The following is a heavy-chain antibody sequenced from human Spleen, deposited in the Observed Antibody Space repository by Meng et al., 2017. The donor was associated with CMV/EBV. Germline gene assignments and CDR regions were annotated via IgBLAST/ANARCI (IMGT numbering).Heavy chain of an antibody. D-gene: IGHD5-18*01. CDR3: ARLRRGYSNGPFEY. J-gene: IGHJ4*02. Sequence: GESLKISCKGSGYSFTSYWNGWVRQMPGKGLEWRGISYPGDSDTRYSPSFQGQVTISADKSISTAYLQWSSLKASDSAMYYCARLRRGYSNGPFEYWGQGTLVTVSS. CDR2: SYPGDSDT. V-gene: IGHV5-51*01. CDR1: GYSFTSYW.